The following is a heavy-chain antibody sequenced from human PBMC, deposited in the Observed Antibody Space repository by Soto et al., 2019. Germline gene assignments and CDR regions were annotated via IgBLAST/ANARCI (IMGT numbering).Heavy chain of an antibody. Sequence: GGSLRLSCAASGFPFSSLNMNWVRHVPGKGLEWVSSISSSSSYTTYADSVKGRFTISRDNAKNTLYLEMNRLRAEDTALYYCLRDRDSRGLGLLDFWGQGSLVTGSS. CDR2: ISSSSSYT. J-gene: IGHJ4*02. V-gene: IGHV3-21*01. CDR3: LRDRDSRGLGLLDF. D-gene: IGHD6-19*01. CDR1: GFPFSSLN.